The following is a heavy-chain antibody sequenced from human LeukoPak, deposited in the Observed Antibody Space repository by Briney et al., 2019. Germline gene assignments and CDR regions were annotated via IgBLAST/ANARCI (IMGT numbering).Heavy chain of an antibody. CDR1: GYTFTSYG. D-gene: IGHD2-15*01. Sequence: ASVKVSCKASGYTFTSYGISWVRQAPGQGLEWMGWISAYNVNTNYAQKLQGRVTMTTDTSTSTAYMELRSLRSDDTAVYYCARFRSGYCSGGSCSGWFDPWGQGTLVTVSS. J-gene: IGHJ5*02. CDR3: ARFRSGYCSGGSCSGWFDP. V-gene: IGHV1-18*01. CDR2: ISAYNVNT.